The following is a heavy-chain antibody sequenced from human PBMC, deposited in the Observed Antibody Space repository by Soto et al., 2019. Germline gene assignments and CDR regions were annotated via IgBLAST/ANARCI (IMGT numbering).Heavy chain of an antibody. CDR1: GGSISSSSYY. CDR2: IYYSGST. V-gene: IGHV4-39*01. D-gene: IGHD3-22*01. CDR3: ARLGRYDSSGYYPDY. J-gene: IGHJ4*02. Sequence: QLQLQESGPGLVKPSETLSLTCTVSGGSISSSSYYWGWIRQPPGKGLEWIGSIYYSGSTYYNPSLKSRVTISVDTSKNQFSLKLSSVTAADTAVYYCARLGRYDSSGYYPDYWGQGTLFTVSS.